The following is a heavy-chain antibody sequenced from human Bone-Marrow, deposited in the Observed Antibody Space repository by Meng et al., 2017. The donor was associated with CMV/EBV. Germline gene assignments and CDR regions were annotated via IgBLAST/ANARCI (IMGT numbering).Heavy chain of an antibody. V-gene: IGHV3-11*04. CDR3: ARRGGVIALINTRHFDY. CDR1: GFTFSDYY. D-gene: IGHD2-8*01. CDR2: ISNSGSKI. J-gene: IGHJ4*02. Sequence: GESLKISCAASGFTFSDYYMSWIRQAPGKGLEWVSYISNSGSKIYYADSVKGRFTITRDNARNSLYLQMNSLRAEDTAVYYCARRGGVIALINTRHFDYWGQGTLVTVS.